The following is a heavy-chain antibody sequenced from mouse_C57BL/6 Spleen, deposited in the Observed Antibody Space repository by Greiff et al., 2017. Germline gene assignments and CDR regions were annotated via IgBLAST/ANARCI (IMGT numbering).Heavy chain of an antibody. CDR3: ARGGNAEAMDY. J-gene: IGHJ4*01. Sequence: VKLMESGAELARPGASVKLSCKASGYTFTSYGISWVKQRTGQGLEWIGEIYPRSGNTYYSEKFKGKATLTADKSSSTAYMELRSLTSEDSAVYFCARGGNAEAMDYWGQGTSVTVSS. CDR2: IYPRSGNT. D-gene: IGHD1-1*02. V-gene: IGHV1-81*01. CDR1: GYTFTSYG.